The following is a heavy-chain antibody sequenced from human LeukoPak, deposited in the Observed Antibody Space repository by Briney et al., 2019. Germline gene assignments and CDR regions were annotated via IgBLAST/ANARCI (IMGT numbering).Heavy chain of an antibody. CDR2: IDPRSSYM. Sequence: GGSLRLSCSASGFTFSTYTMNWVRQAPGKGLEWVSSIDPRSSYMYYADSVKGRCTISRDNAQNSLYLQLNSLRAEDTAVYYCTRGSYGDYEYWGQGTLVTVSS. V-gene: IGHV3-21*01. D-gene: IGHD4-17*01. CDR3: TRGSYGDYEY. CDR1: GFTFSTYT. J-gene: IGHJ4*02.